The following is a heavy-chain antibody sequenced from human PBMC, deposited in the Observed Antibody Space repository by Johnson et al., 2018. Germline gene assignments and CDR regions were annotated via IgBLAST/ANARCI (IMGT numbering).Heavy chain of an antibody. CDR3: ARDYDGGNAYLFSYFHH. V-gene: IGHV3-30-3*01. CDR2: ISYDGSNK. CDR1: GFTFSSYA. D-gene: IGHD4-23*01. J-gene: IGHJ1*01. Sequence: QVQLVESGGGVVQPGRSLRLSCAASGFTFSSYAMHWVRQAPGKGLEWVAVISYDGSNKYYADSVKGRFTISRDYSKNTVSLQMNSLRAEDTAVYYCARDYDGGNAYLFSYFHHWGQGTLVTVSS.